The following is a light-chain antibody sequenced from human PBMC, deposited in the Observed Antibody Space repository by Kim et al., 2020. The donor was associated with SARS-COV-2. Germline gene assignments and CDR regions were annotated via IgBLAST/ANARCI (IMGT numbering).Light chain of an antibody. V-gene: IGLV3-19*01. Sequence: SSELTQDPVVSVALGQTVRITCQGDSLRNYYATWYQQKPRQAPVLVIYGRNNRPSGIPDRFSGSASGNTASLTISGTQAEDEADFYCQSRDSGGKVVFGGGTKLTV. CDR1: SLRNYY. J-gene: IGLJ2*01. CDR3: QSRDSGGKVV. CDR2: GRN.